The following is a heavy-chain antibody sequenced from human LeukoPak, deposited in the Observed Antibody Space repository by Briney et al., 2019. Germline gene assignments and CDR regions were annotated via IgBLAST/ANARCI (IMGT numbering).Heavy chain of an antibody. V-gene: IGHV4-59*01. CDR2: IYYSGST. Sequence: SETLSLTCTASGGSISSYYWSWIRQPPGKGLEWIGYIYYSGSTNYNPSLKSRVTISVDTSKNQFSLKLSSVTAADTAVYYCAREEATIFDYWGQGTLVTVSS. J-gene: IGHJ4*02. D-gene: IGHD5-24*01. CDR3: AREEATIFDY. CDR1: GGSISSYY.